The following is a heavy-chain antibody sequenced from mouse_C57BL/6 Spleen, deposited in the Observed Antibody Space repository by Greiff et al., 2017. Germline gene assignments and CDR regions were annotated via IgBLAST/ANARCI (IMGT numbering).Heavy chain of an antibody. CDR1: GYTFTSYW. CDR3: ARKGAVYGSSYDYYAMDD. V-gene: IGHV1-55*01. J-gene: IGHJ4*01. D-gene: IGHD1-1*01. Sequence: QVQLQQSGPELVKPGASVKMSCKASGYTFTSYWITWVKQRPGQGLEWIGDIYPGSGSTNYNEKFKSKATLTVDTSSSTAYMQLSSLTSEDSAVYYCARKGAVYGSSYDYYAMDDWGQGTSVTVSS. CDR2: IYPGSGST.